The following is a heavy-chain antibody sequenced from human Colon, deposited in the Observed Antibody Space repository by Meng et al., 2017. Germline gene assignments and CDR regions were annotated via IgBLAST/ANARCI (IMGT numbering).Heavy chain of an antibody. CDR3: ASQYASGTYYMA. J-gene: IGHJ4*02. CDR1: VGAITTFY. Sequence: RECGHGLLRPSDSLSPSSPVAVGAITTFYWSWIHHAPGQVLEWIGYIHSSGNSHYTPSLQSRVSMSVDTSKKQFSLRLSSVTAADTAVYYCASQYASGTYYMAWGQGTLVTVSS. CDR2: IHSSGNS. D-gene: IGHD3-10*01. V-gene: IGHV4-59*07.